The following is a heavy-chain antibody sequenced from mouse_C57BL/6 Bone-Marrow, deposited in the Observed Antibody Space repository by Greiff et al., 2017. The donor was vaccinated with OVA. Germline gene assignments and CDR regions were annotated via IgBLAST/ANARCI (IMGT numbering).Heavy chain of an antibody. CDR3: ARGYGSSSYYAMDY. CDR1: GYTFTSYG. Sequence: VKLQESGAELARPGASVKLSCKASGYTFTSYGISWVKQRTGQGLEWIGEIYPRSGNTYYNEKFKGKATLTAAKSSSTAYMELRSLTSEDAAVYFGARGYGSSSYYAMDYWGQGTSVTVSS. D-gene: IGHD1-1*01. V-gene: IGHV1-81*01. CDR2: IYPRSGNT. J-gene: IGHJ4*01.